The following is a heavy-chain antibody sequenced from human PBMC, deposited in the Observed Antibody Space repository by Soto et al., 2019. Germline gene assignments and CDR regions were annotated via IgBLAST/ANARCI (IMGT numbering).Heavy chain of an antibody. V-gene: IGHV3-21*01. D-gene: IGHD2-2*01. CDR3: AREVGGCSSTSCYLYYYYYYMDV. Sequence: GGSLRLSCAASGFTFSSYSMNWVRQAPGKGLEWVSSISSSSSYIYYADSVKGRFTISRDNAKNSLYLQMNSLRAEDTAVYYCAREVGGCSSTSCYLYYYYYYMDVWGKGTTVTVSS. CDR1: GFTFSSYS. J-gene: IGHJ6*03. CDR2: ISSSSSYI.